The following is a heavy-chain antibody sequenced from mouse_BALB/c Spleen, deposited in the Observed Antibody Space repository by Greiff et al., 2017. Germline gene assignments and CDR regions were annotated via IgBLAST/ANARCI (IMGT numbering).Heavy chain of an antibody. J-gene: IGHJ4*01. D-gene: IGHD2-1*01. CDR3: ARRGYYGNYDYAMDY. CDR1: GFNIKDTY. CDR2: IDPANGNT. V-gene: IGHV14-3*02. Sequence: EVMLVESGAELVKPGASVKLSCTASGFNIKDTYMHWVKQRPEQGLEWIGRIDPANGNTKYDPKFQGKATITADTSSNTAYLQLSSLTSEDTAVYYCARRGYYGNYDYAMDYWGQGTSVTVSS.